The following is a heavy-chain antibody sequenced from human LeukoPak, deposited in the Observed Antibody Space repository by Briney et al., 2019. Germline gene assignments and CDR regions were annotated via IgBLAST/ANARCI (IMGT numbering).Heavy chain of an antibody. D-gene: IGHD2-15*01. V-gene: IGHV3-30*18. CDR1: GFTFSSYG. CDR2: ISYDGSNK. J-gene: IGHJ6*02. Sequence: GGSLRLSCAASGFTFSSYGMHWVRQAPGKGLEWVAVISYDGSNKYYADSVKGRFTISRDNSKNTLYLQMNSLRAEDTAVYYCAKQLVVVAATPFWGVDMDVWGQGTTVTVSS. CDR3: AKQLVVVAATPFWGVDMDV.